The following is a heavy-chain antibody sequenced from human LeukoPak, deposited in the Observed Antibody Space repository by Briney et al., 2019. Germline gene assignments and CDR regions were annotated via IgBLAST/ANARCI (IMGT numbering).Heavy chain of an antibody. J-gene: IGHJ6*02. CDR3: AVSLTTGGYYGMDV. CDR2: FDPEDGET. CDR1: GYTLTELS. Sequence: ASVTVSCKVSGYTLTELSLHWVRQAPGKGLEWMGRFDPEDGETIYARKFQGRVTMTEDTSTDTAYMELSSLRSEDTAVYFCAVSLTTGGYYGMDVWGQGTTVTVSS. D-gene: IGHD1-1*01. V-gene: IGHV1-24*01.